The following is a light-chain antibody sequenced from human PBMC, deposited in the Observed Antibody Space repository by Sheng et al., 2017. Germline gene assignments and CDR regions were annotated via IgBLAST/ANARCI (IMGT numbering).Light chain of an antibody. CDR3: QQYGSSLPWT. CDR2: GAS. Sequence: EIVLTQSPGTLSVSPGERATLSCRASQSFSSSYLTWYQQKPGQAPRLLIYGASTRATGIPDRFSGSGSGTDLTLTISRLEPEDFAVYYCQQYGSSLPWTFGQGTKVEIK. V-gene: IGKV3-20*01. CDR1: QSFSSSY. J-gene: IGKJ1*01.